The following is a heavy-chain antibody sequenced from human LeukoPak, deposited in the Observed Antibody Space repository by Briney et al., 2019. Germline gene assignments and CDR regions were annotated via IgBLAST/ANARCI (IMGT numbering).Heavy chain of an antibody. Sequence: ASVKVSCKASGYTFTSYGISWVRQAPGQGLEWMGWISAYNGNTNYAQKLQGRVTMTTDTSTSTAYMELRSLRSDDTAVYYCARTRYCSGGSCQSIYYYYMDVWGKGTTVTVSS. J-gene: IGHJ6*03. D-gene: IGHD2-15*01. CDR1: GYTFTSYG. V-gene: IGHV1-18*01. CDR3: ARTRYCSGGSCQSIYYYYMDV. CDR2: ISAYNGNT.